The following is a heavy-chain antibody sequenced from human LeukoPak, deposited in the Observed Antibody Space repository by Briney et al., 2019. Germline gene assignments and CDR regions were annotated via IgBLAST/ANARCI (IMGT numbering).Heavy chain of an antibody. CDR1: GFTVSSNY. D-gene: IGHD4-11*01. V-gene: IGHV3-66*01. Sequence: QSGGSLRLSCAASGFTVSSNYMSWVRQAPGKGLEWVSVIYSGGSTYYADSVKGRFTISRDNSKNTLYLQMNSLRAEDTAVYYCASSRPLQAFDIWGQGTMVTVPS. CDR2: IYSGGST. CDR3: ASSRPLQAFDI. J-gene: IGHJ3*02.